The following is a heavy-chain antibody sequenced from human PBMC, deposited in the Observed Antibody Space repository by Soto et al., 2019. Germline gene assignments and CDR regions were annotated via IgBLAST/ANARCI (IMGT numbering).Heavy chain of an antibody. CDR1: GVTVSSNY. Sequence: EVQLVESGGGLVQPGGSLRLSCAASGVTVSSNYMSWVRQAPGQGLEWVSVIYSRGDIIYADSVKGRFTVSRDNSKNTLFLQMNSLRVEDTAVYYCARNVPVTTLGYWGQGTVVTVSS. V-gene: IGHV3-66*01. CDR3: ARNVPVTTLGY. D-gene: IGHD4-17*01. J-gene: IGHJ4*02. CDR2: IYSRGDI.